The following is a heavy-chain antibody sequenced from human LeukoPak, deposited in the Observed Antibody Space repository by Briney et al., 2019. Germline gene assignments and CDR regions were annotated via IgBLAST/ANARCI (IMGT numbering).Heavy chain of an antibody. CDR3: ARDSSSWDYFDY. D-gene: IGHD6-13*01. V-gene: IGHV3-23*01. CDR1: GFTLSSYA. Sequence: GGSLRLSCAASGFTLSSYAMSWVRQAPGKGLEWVSAISGSGGSTYYADSVKGRFTISRDNSKNTLYLQMNSLRAEDTAVYYCARDSSSWDYFDYWGQGTLVTVSS. CDR2: ISGSGGST. J-gene: IGHJ4*02.